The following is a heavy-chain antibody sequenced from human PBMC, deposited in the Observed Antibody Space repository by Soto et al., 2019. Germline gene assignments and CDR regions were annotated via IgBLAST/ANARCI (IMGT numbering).Heavy chain of an antibody. CDR1: GGTLTTHG. Sequence: QVQLVQSGNEVKQPGSSVKISCKASGGTLTTHGIIWVRQAPGQGLAWMGAIVPVFNSPKYAQKFQGRLTITADRSTNSVYMEWRSLTTEDTATSCCARDPRGTDFVLNWFGPCVQGTLVTVSS. CDR3: ARDPRGTDFVLNWFGP. J-gene: IGHJ5*02. V-gene: IGHV1-69*06. D-gene: IGHD2-15*01. CDR2: IVPVFNSP.